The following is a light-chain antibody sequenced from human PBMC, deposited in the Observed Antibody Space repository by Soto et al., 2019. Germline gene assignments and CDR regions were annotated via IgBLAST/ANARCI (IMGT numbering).Light chain of an antibody. J-gene: IGKJ5*01. Sequence: LGMAPWEKTALFCGASQTVGTNLAWYQQKPCQAPRLLIYGASPRASGIPARFSCSGSGTEFALTSSSRQSEDFPVYYCKQSNNRPITCPQGTRLEIK. CDR1: QTVGTN. CDR3: KQSNNRPIT. V-gene: IGKV3-15*01. CDR2: GAS.